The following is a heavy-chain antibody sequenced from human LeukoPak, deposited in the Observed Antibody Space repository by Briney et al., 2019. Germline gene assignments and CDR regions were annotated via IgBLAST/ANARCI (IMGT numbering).Heavy chain of an antibody. Sequence: ASVKVSCKASGYTFTSYGISWVRQAPGQGLEWMGWISAYNGNTNYAQRLQGRVTMTTDTSTSTAYMELRSLRSDDTAVYYCARDHVSVTTVITGFDPWGQGTLVTVSS. CDR2: ISAYNGNT. V-gene: IGHV1-18*01. J-gene: IGHJ5*02. D-gene: IGHD4-17*01. CDR3: ARDHVSVTTVITGFDP. CDR1: GYTFTSYG.